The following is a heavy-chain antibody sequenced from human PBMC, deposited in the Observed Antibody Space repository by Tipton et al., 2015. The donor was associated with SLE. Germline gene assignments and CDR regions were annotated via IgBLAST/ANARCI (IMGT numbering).Heavy chain of an antibody. CDR3: ARRYSTRPDY. D-gene: IGHD2-2*01. Sequence: TLSLTCTVSGDSISINSYYWGWIRQPPGKGLEWIGSIYYTGSTYYNPSLTSRVTISIDTPKNQFSLNLSTVTAADTAVYYCARRYSTRPDYWGQGTLVTVSS. V-gene: IGHV4-39*01. CDR1: GDSISINSYY. CDR2: IYYTGST. J-gene: IGHJ4*02.